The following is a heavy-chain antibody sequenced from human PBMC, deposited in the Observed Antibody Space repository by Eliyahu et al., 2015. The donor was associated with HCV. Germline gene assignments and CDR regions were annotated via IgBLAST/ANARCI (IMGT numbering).Heavy chain of an antibody. Sequence: DVQLVESGGGLVQPGGSLXLSCAASGFTLSGFWIHWFRQAPGKGLVWVSRINSDETNIRYADSVKGRFTISRDNAKNTLYLQMNSLRVEDTAVYYCARDLVARDAFDVWGQGTMVTVSS. V-gene: IGHV3-74*01. CDR3: ARDLVARDAFDV. CDR1: GFTLSGFW. J-gene: IGHJ3*01. D-gene: IGHD5-12*01. CDR2: INSDETNI.